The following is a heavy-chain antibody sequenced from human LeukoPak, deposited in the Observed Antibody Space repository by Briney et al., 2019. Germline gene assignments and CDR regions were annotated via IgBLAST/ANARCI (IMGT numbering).Heavy chain of an antibody. V-gene: IGHV4-38-2*02. J-gene: IGHJ6*02. CDR3: ARDGGSMVRDYYYYYGMDV. D-gene: IGHD3-10*01. CDR2: VYHTGGT. Sequence: PSETLSLTCTVSGFSISSGYYWAWIRQPPGKGLEWIGSVYHTGGTYYNPSLKSRVTISVDTSRNQFSLRLSSVTAADTAVYYCARDGGSMVRDYYYYYGMDVWGQGTTVTVSS. CDR1: GFSISSGYY.